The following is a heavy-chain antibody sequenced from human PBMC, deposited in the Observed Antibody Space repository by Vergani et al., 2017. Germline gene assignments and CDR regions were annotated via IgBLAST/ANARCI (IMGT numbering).Heavy chain of an antibody. CDR2: LSYSGRN. V-gene: IGHV4-39*01. CDR3: AGTSDQSAFDA. J-gene: IGHJ3*01. CDR1: GGSISSSSYY. Sequence: QLQLQESGPGLVKPSETLSLTCTVSGGSISSSSYYWGWIRQPPGKGLEWIGSLSYSGRNYYNPSLKSRVTISVDTSKNEFSLRLSSVIAADTAVYYCAGTSDQSAFDAWGQGTVVTVFS. D-gene: IGHD2-2*01.